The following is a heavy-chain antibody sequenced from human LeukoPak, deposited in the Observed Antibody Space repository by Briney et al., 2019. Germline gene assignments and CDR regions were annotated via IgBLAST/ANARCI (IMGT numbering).Heavy chain of an antibody. Sequence: SETLSLTCTVPGDSISHYYWGWVRQPPGKGLEWIGSAYYSGSTYYNPSLKSRVTKSVDTSKHQFSLKLSSVTAADTAVYYCAGNRYFDWLLYPNWFDPWGQGTLVTVSS. D-gene: IGHD3-9*01. CDR1: GDSISHYY. CDR2: AYYSGST. J-gene: IGHJ5*02. CDR3: AGNRYFDWLLYPNWFDP. V-gene: IGHV4-39*07.